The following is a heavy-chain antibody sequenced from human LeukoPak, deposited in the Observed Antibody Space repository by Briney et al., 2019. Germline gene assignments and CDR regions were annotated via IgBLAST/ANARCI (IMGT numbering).Heavy chain of an antibody. Sequence: SGTLSLTCAVSGGSISSSNWWSWVRQPPGKGLEWIGEIYHSGSTYYNPSLKSRVTISVDTSKNQFSLKLSSVTAADTAVYYCARDRSYTMVRGVMYYYYYMDVWGKGATVTVSS. CDR3: ARDRSYTMVRGVMYYYYYMDV. J-gene: IGHJ6*03. V-gene: IGHV4-4*02. D-gene: IGHD3-10*01. CDR1: GGSISSSNW. CDR2: IYHSGST.